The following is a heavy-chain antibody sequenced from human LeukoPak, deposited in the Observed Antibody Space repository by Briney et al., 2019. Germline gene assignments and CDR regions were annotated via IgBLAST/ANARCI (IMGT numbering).Heavy chain of an antibody. CDR2: INHNGNVN. CDR1: GFTFSSYW. D-gene: IGHD3-16*01. CDR3: ARGGGLDV. V-gene: IGHV3-7*03. Sequence: GGTLRLSCAASGFTFSSYWMNWARQAPGKGLEWVASINHNGNVNYYVDSVKGRFTISRDNAKNALYLQMSNLRAEDTAVYFCARGGGLDVWGQGATVTVSS. J-gene: IGHJ6*02.